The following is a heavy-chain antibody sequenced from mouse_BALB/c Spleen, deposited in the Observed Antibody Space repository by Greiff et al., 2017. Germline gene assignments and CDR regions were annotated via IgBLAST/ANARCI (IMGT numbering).Heavy chain of an antibody. Sequence: EVKLMESGGGLVKPGGSLKLSCAASGFTFSDYYMYWVRQTPEKRLEWVATISDGGSYTYYPDSVKGRFTISRDNAKNNLYLQMSSLKSEDTAMYYCARDRYGSLYAMDYWGQGTSVTVSS. CDR3: ARDRYGSLYAMDY. CDR2: ISDGGSYT. J-gene: IGHJ4*01. D-gene: IGHD2-10*02. CDR1: GFTFSDYY. V-gene: IGHV5-4*02.